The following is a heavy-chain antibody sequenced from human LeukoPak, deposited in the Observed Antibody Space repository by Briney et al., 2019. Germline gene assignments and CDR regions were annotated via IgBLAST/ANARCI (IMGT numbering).Heavy chain of an antibody. CDR2: INSDGTTT. CDR3: ARPLYRHASPFHY. V-gene: IGHV3-74*01. J-gene: IGHJ4*02. D-gene: IGHD2-2*02. CDR1: GFTLITYW. Sequence: GGSLRLSCAASGFTLITYWMHWVRQAPGKGLVWVSRINSDGTTTTYADSVKGRFTISRDNAKNTLYLQMNSLRAEDTAVYYCARPLYRHASPFHYWGQGALVTVSS.